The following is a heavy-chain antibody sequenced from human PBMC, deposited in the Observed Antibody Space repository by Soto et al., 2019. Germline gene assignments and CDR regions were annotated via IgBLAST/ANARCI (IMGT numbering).Heavy chain of an antibody. CDR1: GGTFSSYA. Sequence: SVKVSCKASGGTFSSYAISWVRQAPGQGLEWMGGIIPIFGTANYAEKFQGRVTITADESTSTAYMELSSLRSEDTAVYYCARGRKGRGAYGIGVWDQGTTVTVSS. CDR3: ARGRKGRGAYGIGV. V-gene: IGHV1-69*13. CDR2: IIPIFGTA. D-gene: IGHD3-10*01. J-gene: IGHJ6*02.